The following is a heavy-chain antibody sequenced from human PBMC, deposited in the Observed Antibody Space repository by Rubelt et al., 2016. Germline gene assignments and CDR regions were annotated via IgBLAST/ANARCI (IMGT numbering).Heavy chain of an antibody. CDR3: ARDLVGVVITTHDAFDI. CDR2: IIPIFGTA. V-gene: IGHV1-69*06. D-gene: IGHD3-22*01. J-gene: IGHJ3*02. Sequence: QVQLVQSGAEVKKPGSSVKVSCKASGGTFSSYAISWVRQAPGQGLEWMGGIIPIFGTANYAQKFQGRVPLTVDKSTSTAYMELSSLRSEDTAVYYCARDLVGVVITTHDAFDIWGQGTMVTVSS. CDR1: GGTFSSYA.